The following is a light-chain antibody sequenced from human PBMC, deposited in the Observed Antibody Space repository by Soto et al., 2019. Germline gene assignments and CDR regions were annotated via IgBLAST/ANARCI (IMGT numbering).Light chain of an antibody. CDR3: QQLRSYPST. J-gene: IGKJ4*01. Sequence: IQVTQSPSSLSASVGDRVTITCRASQDISSYLAWYQQKPGKAPTLLIYAASTLQSGVPSRFSGSGFGTDFTLPISSLQAEDFGSYYCQQLRSYPSTFGGGTKVEIK. CDR1: QDISSY. V-gene: IGKV1-9*01. CDR2: AAS.